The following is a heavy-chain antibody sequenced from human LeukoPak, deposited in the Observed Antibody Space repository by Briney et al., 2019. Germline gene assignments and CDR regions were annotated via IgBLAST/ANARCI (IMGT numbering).Heavy chain of an antibody. V-gene: IGHV4-4*07. CDR3: ARGEGMNTVNWCFDL. CDR1: GGSITSHY. CDR2: MFPGGST. Sequence: ASETLSLTCTVSGGSITSHYWSWIRQPAGKGLEWIGRMFPGGSTKYNPSLQSRVTISADKSQNQFSLKLSSVTAADTAVYYWARGEGMNTVNWCFDLWGRGTLVTVSS. J-gene: IGHJ2*01. D-gene: IGHD4-17*01.